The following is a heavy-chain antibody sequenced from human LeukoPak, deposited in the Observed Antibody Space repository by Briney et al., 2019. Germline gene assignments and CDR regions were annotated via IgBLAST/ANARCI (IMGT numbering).Heavy chain of an antibody. J-gene: IGHJ6*03. D-gene: IGHD3-9*01. V-gene: IGHV1-18*01. Sequence: ASVKVSCKASGYTFTGYGISWVRQAPGQGLEWMGWISAYNGNTNYAQKLQGRVTMTTDTSTSTAYMELRSLRSDDTAVYYCARGGPFRYDILTGYYTDPPYYYYYMDVWGKGTTVTISS. CDR1: GYTFTGYG. CDR3: ARGGPFRYDILTGYYTDPPYYYYYMDV. CDR2: ISAYNGNT.